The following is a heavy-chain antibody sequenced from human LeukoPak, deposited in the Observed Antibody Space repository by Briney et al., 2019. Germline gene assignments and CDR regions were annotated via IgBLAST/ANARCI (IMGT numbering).Heavy chain of an antibody. D-gene: IGHD3-10*01. CDR2: IYHSGTT. CDR1: GGSISDYY. V-gene: IGHV4-59*08. J-gene: IGHJ5*02. Sequence: SETLSLTCTVSGGSISDYYWSWIRQSPGKGLEWIGYIYHSGTTNYNPSLKSRVTISVDTSKNQFSLKLNSVTAADTAVYYCARPDYSSGSSWLNWFDPWGQGTLVTVSS. CDR3: ARPDYSSGSSWLNWFDP.